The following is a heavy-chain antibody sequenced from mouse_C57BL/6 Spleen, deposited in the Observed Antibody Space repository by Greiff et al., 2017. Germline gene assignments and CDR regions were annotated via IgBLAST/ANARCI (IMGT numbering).Heavy chain of an antibody. Sequence: VQLQQSGPGMVKPSQSLSLTCTVTGYSITSGYDWHWIRHFPGNKLEWMGYISYSGRTNYNPSLKSRISITHDPSKNHFFLKLNSVTTEDTATYYCARYYYGSSYGYFDVWGTGTTVTVSS. J-gene: IGHJ1*03. V-gene: IGHV3-1*01. CDR3: ARYYYGSSYGYFDV. CDR2: ISYSGRT. CDR1: GYSITSGYD. D-gene: IGHD1-1*01.